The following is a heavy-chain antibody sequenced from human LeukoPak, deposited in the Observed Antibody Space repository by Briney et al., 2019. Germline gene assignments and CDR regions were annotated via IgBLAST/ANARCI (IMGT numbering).Heavy chain of an antibody. CDR2: ISSSSSYI. CDR1: GFTFNSYN. CDR3: ARGSSTSWYLSGHFDY. V-gene: IGHV3-21*01. D-gene: IGHD2-2*01. Sequence: GGSLRLSCAASGFTFNSYNMNWVRQAPGEGLEWVSSISSSSSYIYSGDSVEGRFTISRDNAKNSLYLQMNSLRAEDTAVYYCARGSSTSWYLSGHFDYWGQGTLVIVS. J-gene: IGHJ4*02.